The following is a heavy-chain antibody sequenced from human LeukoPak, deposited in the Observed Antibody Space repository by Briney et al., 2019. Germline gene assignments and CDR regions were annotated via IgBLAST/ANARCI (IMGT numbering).Heavy chain of an antibody. V-gene: IGHV1-46*01. CDR2: INPGGGST. CDR3: ARSDGYSSSWGFGY. Sequence: ASVNVSCKASGHRLTSHYIHWLRQAPGQGLEWMGIINPGGGSTDYAQKFKGRVTMTRDASTSTVYMELSSLRSEDTAVYYCARSDGYSSSWGFGYWGQGTLVTVSS. D-gene: IGHD6-13*01. J-gene: IGHJ4*02. CDR1: GHRLTSHY.